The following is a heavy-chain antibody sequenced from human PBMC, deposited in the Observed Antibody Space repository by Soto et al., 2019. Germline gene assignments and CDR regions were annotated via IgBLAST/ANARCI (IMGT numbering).Heavy chain of an antibody. Sequence: QVQLVQSGAEVKKPGASVKVSCKASGYTFTRYGITWVRQAPGQGLEWMGGISGYTGHTNTAQKLQGRVTMTTDTSTSTAYMELRSLKSDDTAVYYCARRHGLGAFDIWGQGTMVTVSS. V-gene: IGHV1-18*04. CDR1: GYTFTRYG. D-gene: IGHD3-10*01. CDR3: ARRHGLGAFDI. J-gene: IGHJ3*02. CDR2: ISGYTGHT.